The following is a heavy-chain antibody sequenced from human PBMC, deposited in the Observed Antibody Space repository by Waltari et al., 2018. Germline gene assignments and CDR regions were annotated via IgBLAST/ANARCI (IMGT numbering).Heavy chain of an antibody. CDR3: ASMRGGSGYYPDAFDI. V-gene: IGHV5-51*03. Sequence: EVQLVQSGAEVKKPGEYLKISCKGSGYSFTSYWIGWVRQIPGKGLEWMGIIYPGDSDTRYSPSFQGQVTISADKSISTAYLQWSSLKASDTAMYYCASMRGGSGYYPDAFDIWGQGTMVTVSS. CDR1: GYSFTSYW. CDR2: IYPGDSDT. J-gene: IGHJ3*02. D-gene: IGHD3-22*01.